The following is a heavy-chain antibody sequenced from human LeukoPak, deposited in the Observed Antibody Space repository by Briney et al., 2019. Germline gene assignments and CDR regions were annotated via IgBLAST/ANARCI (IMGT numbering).Heavy chain of an antibody. CDR2: IYDSGNT. J-gene: IGHJ2*01. Sequence: SETLSLTCTVSGGSISSYYWSWIRQPPGKGLEWIGYIYDSGNTRYNPSLKSRVTMSIDTSKKQFSLKLTSVTAADTAVYYCARPGPNWYFDLWGRGTLVTASS. V-gene: IGHV4-59*08. CDR1: GGSISSYY. CDR3: ARPGPNWYFDL.